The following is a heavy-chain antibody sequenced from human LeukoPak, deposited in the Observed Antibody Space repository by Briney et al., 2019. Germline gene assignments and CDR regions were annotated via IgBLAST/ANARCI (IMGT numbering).Heavy chain of an antibody. CDR1: GFTFSSYW. Sequence: PGGSLRLSCAASGFTFSSYWMSWVRQAPGKGLEWVANIKQDGSEKYYVDSVKGRFTISRDNAKNSLYLQMNSLRAEDTAVYYCARDGVRWELLRYFQHWGQGTLVTVSS. CDR3: ARDGVRWELLRYFQH. CDR2: IKQDGSEK. V-gene: IGHV3-7*01. J-gene: IGHJ1*01. D-gene: IGHD1-26*01.